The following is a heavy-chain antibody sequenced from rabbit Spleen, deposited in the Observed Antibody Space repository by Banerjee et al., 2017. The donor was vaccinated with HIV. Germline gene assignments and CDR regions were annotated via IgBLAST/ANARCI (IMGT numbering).Heavy chain of an antibody. CDR1: GIDFNSYYY. Sequence: QQQLEESGGGLVKPGGTLTLTCKASGIDFNSYYYMCWVRQAPGKGLEWIGCIYTSSGGSWYASWVKGRFTISKTSSTTVTLQMTSLTAADTATYFCARHGGDSAYVFGLWGPGTLVTVS. CDR2: IYTSSGGS. V-gene: IGHV1S43*01. D-gene: IGHD6-1*01. CDR3: ARHGGDSAYVFGL. J-gene: IGHJ4*01.